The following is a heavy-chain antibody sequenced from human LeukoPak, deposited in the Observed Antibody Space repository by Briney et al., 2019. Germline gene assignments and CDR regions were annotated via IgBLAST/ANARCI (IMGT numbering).Heavy chain of an antibody. D-gene: IGHD1-1*01. Sequence: SETLSLTCTVSGYSISSGYYWGWIRQPPGKGLEWIGSIYHSGSTYYNPSLKSRVTISVDTSKNQFSLKLSSVTAADTAVYYCARDRWNWNRPDAFDIWGQGTMVTVSS. V-gene: IGHV4-38-2*02. CDR2: IYHSGST. J-gene: IGHJ3*02. CDR1: GYSISSGYY. CDR3: ARDRWNWNRPDAFDI.